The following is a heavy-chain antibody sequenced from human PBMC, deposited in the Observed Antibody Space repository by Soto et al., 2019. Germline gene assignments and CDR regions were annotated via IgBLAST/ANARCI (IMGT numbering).Heavy chain of an antibody. CDR1: GFTFSGSA. Sequence: GSLRLSCAASGFTFSGSAMHWVRQASGKGLEWVGRIRSKANSYATAYAASVKGRFTISRDDSKNTAYLQMNSLKTEDTAVYYCTRLALQTAAGTSRTFDYWGQGTLVTVSS. CDR3: TRLALQTAAGTSRTFDY. J-gene: IGHJ4*02. D-gene: IGHD6-13*01. V-gene: IGHV3-73*01. CDR2: IRSKANSYAT.